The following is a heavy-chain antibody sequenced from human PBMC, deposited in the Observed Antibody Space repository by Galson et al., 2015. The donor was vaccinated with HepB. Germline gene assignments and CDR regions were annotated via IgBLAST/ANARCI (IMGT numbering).Heavy chain of an antibody. V-gene: IGHV1-24*01. D-gene: IGHD6-19*01. Sequence: SVKVSCKVSGYTLTELSMHWVRQAPGKGLEWMGGFDPEDGETIYAQKFQGRVTMAEDTSTDTAYMELSSLRSEDTAVYYCATESAAVAGTDYYYMDVWGKGTTVTVSS. CDR3: ATESAAVAGTDYYYMDV. J-gene: IGHJ6*03. CDR2: FDPEDGET. CDR1: GYTLTELS.